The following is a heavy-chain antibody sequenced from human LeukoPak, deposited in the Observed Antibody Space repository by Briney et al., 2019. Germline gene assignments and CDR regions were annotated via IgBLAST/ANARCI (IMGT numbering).Heavy chain of an antibody. Sequence: SETLSLTCAVYGGSFSGYYWSWIRQPPGKGLEWIGEINHSGSTNYNPSLKSRVTISVDTSKNQFSLKLSSVTAADTAVYYCARHERTMVVPDAYWGQGTLVTVSS. CDR3: ARHERTMVVPDAY. J-gene: IGHJ4*02. V-gene: IGHV4-34*01. CDR1: GGSFSGYY. CDR2: INHSGST. D-gene: IGHD2-2*01.